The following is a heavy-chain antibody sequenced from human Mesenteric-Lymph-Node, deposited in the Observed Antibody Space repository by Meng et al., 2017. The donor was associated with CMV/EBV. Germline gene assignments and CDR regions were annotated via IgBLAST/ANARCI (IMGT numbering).Heavy chain of an antibody. CDR1: GDSVSSDYYY. Sequence: SETLSLTCTVSGDSVSSDYYYWSWIRQPPGKGLEWIGYGYRNGNTNYNPSLRSRVIMSLDTSKNHFSLQLTSVTAADTAMYYCARGGYGGSRDHDAFDIWGQGTMVTVSS. D-gene: IGHD4-23*01. V-gene: IGHV4-61*01. CDR3: ARGGYGGSRDHDAFDI. CDR2: GYRNGNT. J-gene: IGHJ3*02.